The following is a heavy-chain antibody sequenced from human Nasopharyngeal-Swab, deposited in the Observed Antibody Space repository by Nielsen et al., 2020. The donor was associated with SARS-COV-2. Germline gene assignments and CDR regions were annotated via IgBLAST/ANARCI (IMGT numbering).Heavy chain of an antibody. J-gene: IGHJ4*02. V-gene: IGHV1-2*06. Sequence: ASVKVSCKASGYFFTDYYMHWVRQAPGQGLEWMGRINPYSGDTKYAQNFQGRVTVTRDTSINTVYMELSSLRSDDTAVYYCARDDGDVPGITGSGPPGGYWGQGTLVTVSS. CDR1: GYFFTDYY. CDR3: ARDDGDVPGITGSGPPGGY. D-gene: IGHD6-13*01. CDR2: INPYSGDT.